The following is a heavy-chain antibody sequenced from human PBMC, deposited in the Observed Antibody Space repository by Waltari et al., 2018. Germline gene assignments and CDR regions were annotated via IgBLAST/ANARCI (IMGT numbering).Heavy chain of an antibody. CDR1: GFTFSSYA. CDR2: ISYDGSNK. D-gene: IGHD2-21*01. CDR3: ARDGYGPLVIANPGDAFDI. J-gene: IGHJ3*02. V-gene: IGHV3-30-3*01. Sequence: QVQLVESGGGVVQPGRSLRLSCAASGFTFSSYAMHWVRQAPGKGREWVAVISYDGSNKYYADSVKGRFTISRDNSKNTLYLQMNSLRAEDTAVYYCARDGYGPLVIANPGDAFDIWGQGTMVTVSS.